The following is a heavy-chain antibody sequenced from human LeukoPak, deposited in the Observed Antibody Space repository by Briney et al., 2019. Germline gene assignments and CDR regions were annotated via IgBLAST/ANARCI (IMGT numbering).Heavy chain of an antibody. J-gene: IGHJ4*02. D-gene: IGHD3-10*01. Sequence: GGSLRLSCAASGFTFSSYAMSWVRQAPGKGLEWVSAFSGSGGSTYYADSVKGRFTISRDNSKNTLYLQMNSLRAEDTAVYYCLIYYYGSGSYFEEFFDYWGQGTLVTVSS. V-gene: IGHV3-23*01. CDR3: LIYYYGSGSYFEEFFDY. CDR1: GFTFSSYA. CDR2: FSGSGGST.